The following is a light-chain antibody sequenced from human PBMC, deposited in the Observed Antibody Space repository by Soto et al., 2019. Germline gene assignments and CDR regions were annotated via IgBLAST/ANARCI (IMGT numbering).Light chain of an antibody. CDR1: QTVPSTY. J-gene: IGKJ5*01. Sequence: DTVLTQSPGTLSLSPVERATLSCRASQTVPSTYLAWYRQKSGQPPRLLIYGASTRATGIPDRFSGSGSGTDSTLTISRLEPEDFAVYYCQQYDGSPITFGQGTRLEIK. CDR3: QQYDGSPIT. CDR2: GAS. V-gene: IGKV3-20*01.